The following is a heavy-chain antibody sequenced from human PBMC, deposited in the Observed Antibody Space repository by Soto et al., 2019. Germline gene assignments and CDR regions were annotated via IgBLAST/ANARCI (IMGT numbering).Heavy chain of an antibody. D-gene: IGHD3-10*01. Sequence: PGGSLRLSCAASGFTFSSYEMNWVRQAPGKGLEWVSYISSSGSTIYYADSVKGRFTISRDNAKNSLYLQMNSLRAEDTAVYYCARAQYGSGSYYNPYYYGMDVWGQGTTVTVSS. CDR2: ISSSGSTI. V-gene: IGHV3-48*03. CDR3: ARAQYGSGSYYNPYYYGMDV. J-gene: IGHJ6*02. CDR1: GFTFSSYE.